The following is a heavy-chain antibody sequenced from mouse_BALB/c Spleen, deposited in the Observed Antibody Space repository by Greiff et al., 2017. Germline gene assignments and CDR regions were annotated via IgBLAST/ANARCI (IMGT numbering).Heavy chain of an antibody. CDR2: ISSGGSYT. D-gene: IGHD2-4*01. J-gene: IGHJ4*01. Sequence: EVKLVESGGGLVKPGGSLKLSCAASGFTFSSYAMSWVRQSPEKRLEWVAEISSGGSYTYYPDTVTGRFTISRDNAKNTLYLEMSSLRSEDTAMYYCARESTMITSYAMDYWGQGTSVTVSS. CDR1: GFTFSSYA. V-gene: IGHV5-9-4*01. CDR3: ARESTMITSYAMDY.